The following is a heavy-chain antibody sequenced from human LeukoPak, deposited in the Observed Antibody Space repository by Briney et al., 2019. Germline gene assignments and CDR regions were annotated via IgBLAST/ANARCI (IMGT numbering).Heavy chain of an antibody. J-gene: IGHJ3*02. CDR1: GYTLTELS. CDR3: ARDRGYGGNRPETFDI. Sequence: ASVKVSCKVSGYTLTELSMHWVRQAPGKGLEWMGGFDPEDGETIYAQKFQGRVTMTEDTSTDTAYMELSSLRSEDTAVYYCARDRGYGGNRPETFDIWGQGTMVTVSS. D-gene: IGHD4-23*01. CDR2: FDPEDGET. V-gene: IGHV1-24*01.